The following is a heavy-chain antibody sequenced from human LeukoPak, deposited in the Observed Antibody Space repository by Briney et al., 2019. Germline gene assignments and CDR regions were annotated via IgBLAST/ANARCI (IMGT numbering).Heavy chain of an antibody. CDR2: IYSGGST. J-gene: IGHJ4*02. D-gene: IGHD5/OR15-5a*01. Sequence: AGGSLRLSCAASGFTVSSIYMSWVRQGPGKGLEWVSVIYSGGSTYYADSVKGRFTISRDNSKNTMYLQMNSLRAEDTAVYYCARDVSFDCWGQGTLVTVSS. CDR3: ARDVSFDC. V-gene: IGHV3-66*01. CDR1: GFTVSSIY.